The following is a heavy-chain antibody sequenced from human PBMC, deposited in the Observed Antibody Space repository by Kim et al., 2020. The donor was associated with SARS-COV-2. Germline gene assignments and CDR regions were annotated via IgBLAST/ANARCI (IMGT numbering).Heavy chain of an antibody. CDR2: INHSGST. J-gene: IGHJ1*01. CDR1: GGSFSGYY. CDR3: ARAPYYDYVWGSYHTKYFQH. Sequence: SETLSLTCAVYGGSFSGYYWSWIRQPPGKGLEWIGEINHSGSTNYNPSLKSRVTISVDTSKNQFSLKLSSVTAADTAVYYCARAPYYDYVWGSYHTKYFQHWGQGTLVTVSS. V-gene: IGHV4-34*01. D-gene: IGHD3-16*02.